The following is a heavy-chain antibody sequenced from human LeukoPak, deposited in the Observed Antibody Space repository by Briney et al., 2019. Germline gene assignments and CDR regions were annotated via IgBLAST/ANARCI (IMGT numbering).Heavy chain of an antibody. CDR3: ATHVTTVVKGAFDY. CDR2: IYYSGST. Sequence: SETLSLTCTVSGGSISSGDYYWSWIRQPPGKGLEWIGYIYYSGSTYYNPSLKSRVTISVDTSKNQFSPKLSSVTAADAAVYYCATHVTTVVKGAFDYWGQGTLVTVSS. CDR1: GGSISSGDYY. D-gene: IGHD4-23*01. V-gene: IGHV4-30-4*01. J-gene: IGHJ4*02.